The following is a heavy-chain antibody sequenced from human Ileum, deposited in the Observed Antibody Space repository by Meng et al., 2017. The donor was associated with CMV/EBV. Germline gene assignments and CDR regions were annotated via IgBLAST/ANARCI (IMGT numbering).Heavy chain of an antibody. D-gene: IGHD5-24*01. V-gene: IGHV4-34*01. J-gene: IGHJ5*02. CDR3: SRGADAYKSGRS. CDR1: CGSFSNYY. Sequence: QVTPMKLGAGLLQPSETLSLTCGVYCGSFSNYYRSWIRQSPGKGLEWIGEIHPSGSTYYNPSLNSRVTMSVDTSKNQFSLNLRSVTAADTAVYYCSRGADAYKSGRSWGQGTLVTVSS. CDR2: IHPSGST.